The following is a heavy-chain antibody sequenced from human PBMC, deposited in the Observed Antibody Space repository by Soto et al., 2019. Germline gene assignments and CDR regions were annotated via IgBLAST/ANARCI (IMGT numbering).Heavy chain of an antibody. CDR1: GFTFDDYA. CDR3: AKDRGLSWVTEDYFDY. Sequence: GGSLRLSCAASGFTFDDYAMHWVRQAPGKGLEWVSGISWNSGSIGYADSVKGRFTISRDNAKNSLYLQMNSLRAEDTALYYCAKDRGLSWVTEDYFDYWGQGTLVTVSS. J-gene: IGHJ4*02. V-gene: IGHV3-9*01. CDR2: ISWNSGSI. D-gene: IGHD2-21*02.